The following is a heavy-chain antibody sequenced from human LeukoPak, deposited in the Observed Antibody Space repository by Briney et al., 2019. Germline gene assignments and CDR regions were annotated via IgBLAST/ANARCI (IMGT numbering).Heavy chain of an antibody. D-gene: IGHD6-13*01. Sequence: GGSLRLSCAASGFTVSSNEMSWVRQAPGKGLEWVSSISGGSTYYADSRKGRFTISRDNSKNTLYLQMNSLRAEDTAVYYCARDQPGSSWLDYWGQGTLVTVSS. CDR2: ISGGST. CDR1: GFTVSSNE. J-gene: IGHJ4*02. CDR3: ARDQPGSSWLDY. V-gene: IGHV3-38-3*01.